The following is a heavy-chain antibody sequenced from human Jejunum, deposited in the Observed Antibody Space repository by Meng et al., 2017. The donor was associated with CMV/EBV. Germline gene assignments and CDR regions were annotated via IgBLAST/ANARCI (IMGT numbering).Heavy chain of an antibody. CDR2: INHSGST. CDR1: GGSFSSYY. D-gene: IGHD2-21*01. Sequence: QVHLQQCGAGLLKPSGTLSLTCGGYGGSFSSYYWSWIRQPPGKGLEWIAEINHSGSTNYNPSLKSRVTISLDTSNSHFSLKLTSVTAADTAVYFCARGGGDPIRGVLPFDYWGQGTLVTVSS. V-gene: IGHV4-34*01. CDR3: ARGGGDPIRGVLPFDY. J-gene: IGHJ4*02.